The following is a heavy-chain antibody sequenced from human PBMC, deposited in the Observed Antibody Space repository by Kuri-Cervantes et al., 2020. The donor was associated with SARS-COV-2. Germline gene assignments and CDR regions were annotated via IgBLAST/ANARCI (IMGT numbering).Heavy chain of an antibody. V-gene: IGHV4-61*02. CDR3: ARGTVGAPGGGMDV. CDR2: IYTSGST. Sequence: SETLSLTCTVSGGSISSGSYYWSWIRQPAGKGPEWIGRIYTSGSTNYNPSLKSRVTISVDTSKNQFSLKLSSVTAADTAVYYCARGTVGAPGGGMDVWGQGTTVTVSS. D-gene: IGHD1-26*01. CDR1: GGSISSGSYY. J-gene: IGHJ6*02.